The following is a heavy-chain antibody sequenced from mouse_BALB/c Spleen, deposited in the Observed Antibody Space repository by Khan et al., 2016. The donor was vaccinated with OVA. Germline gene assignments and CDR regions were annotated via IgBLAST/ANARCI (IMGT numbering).Heavy chain of an antibody. CDR3: ARKNGFGDTFAY. CDR1: GYTFTDYF. CDR2: ISPGSGDT. J-gene: IGHJ3*01. V-gene: IGHV1-77*01. Sequence: QVQLKQSGAELVRPGASVKLSCKASGYTFTDYFINWVKQRTGQGLEWIGLISPGSGDTYYNEKFKGKATLTADKSSTTAYMQLSSLPSEASAVLWCARKNGFGDTFAYWGQGTLVTVSA.